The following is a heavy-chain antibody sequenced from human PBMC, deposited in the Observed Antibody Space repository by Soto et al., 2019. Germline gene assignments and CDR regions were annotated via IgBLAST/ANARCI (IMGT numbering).Heavy chain of an antibody. Sequence: GASVKVSCKASGYSFTGYYIHCVRQAPGQGLEWMGWINPNSGGTNYAQKFQDRVTMTRDRSISTAYMELNRLTSDDTAVYYCARAYFDFWSGYYSDYYGMDVWGQGTTVTVSS. J-gene: IGHJ6*02. CDR3: ARAYFDFWSGYYSDYYGMDV. CDR1: GYSFTGYY. CDR2: INPNSGGT. D-gene: IGHD3-3*01. V-gene: IGHV1-2*02.